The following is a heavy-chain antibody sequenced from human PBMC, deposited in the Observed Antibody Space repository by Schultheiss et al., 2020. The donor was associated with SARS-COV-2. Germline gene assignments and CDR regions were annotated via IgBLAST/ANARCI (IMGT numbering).Heavy chain of an antibody. CDR2: IYYSGST. CDR3: ARGIAAAGTKEFDY. CDR1: GGSISSSSYY. J-gene: IGHJ4*02. V-gene: IGHV4-39*07. Sequence: SETLSLTCTVSGGSISSSSYYWGWIRQPPGKGLEWIGCIYYSGSTYYNPSLKSRVTISVDTSKNQFSLKLSSVTAADTAVYYCARGIAAAGTKEFDYWGQGTLVTVSS. D-gene: IGHD6-13*01.